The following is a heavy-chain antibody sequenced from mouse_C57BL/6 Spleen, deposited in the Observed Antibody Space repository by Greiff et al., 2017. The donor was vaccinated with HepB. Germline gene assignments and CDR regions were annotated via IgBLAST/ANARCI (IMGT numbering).Heavy chain of an antibody. CDR3: TRDMVDYAMDY. Sequence: EVMLVESGEGLVKPGGSLKLSCAASGFTFSSYAMSWVRQTPEKRLEWVAYISSGGDYIYYAATVKGRFTISRDNARNTLYLQMSSLKSEDTAMYYCTRDMVDYAMDYWGQGTSVTVSS. V-gene: IGHV5-9-1*02. CDR2: ISSGGDYI. D-gene: IGHD2-2*01. J-gene: IGHJ4*01. CDR1: GFTFSSYA.